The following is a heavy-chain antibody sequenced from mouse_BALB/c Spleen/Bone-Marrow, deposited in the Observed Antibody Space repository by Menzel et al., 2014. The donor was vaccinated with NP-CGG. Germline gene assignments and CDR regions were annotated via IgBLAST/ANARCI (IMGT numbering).Heavy chain of an antibody. Sequence: DVQLVESGGGLVQPGGPRKLSCAASGFTFSSFGMHWVRQAPEKGLEWVAYISGGSSTIYYADTVKGRFTISRDNPKNTLFLQMTSLRSEDTAMYYCARGVYGYVKYAMDYWGQGTSVTVSS. CDR1: GFTFSSFG. D-gene: IGHD1-2*01. CDR3: ARGVYGYVKYAMDY. CDR2: ISGGSSTI. V-gene: IGHV5-17*02. J-gene: IGHJ4*01.